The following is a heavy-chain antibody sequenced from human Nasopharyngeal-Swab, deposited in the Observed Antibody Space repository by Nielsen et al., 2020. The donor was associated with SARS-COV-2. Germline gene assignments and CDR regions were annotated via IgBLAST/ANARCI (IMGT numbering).Heavy chain of an antibody. J-gene: IGHJ4*02. V-gene: IGHV3-30*04. Sequence: GESLKISCAASGFTFSSYAMHWVRQAPGKGLEWVAVISYDGSNKYYADSVKGRFTISRDNSKNTLYLQMNSLRAEDTAVYYCARTPGGYYYFDYWGQGTLVTVSS. CDR1: GFTFSSYA. CDR2: ISYDGSNK. D-gene: IGHD3-22*01. CDR3: ARTPGGYYYFDY.